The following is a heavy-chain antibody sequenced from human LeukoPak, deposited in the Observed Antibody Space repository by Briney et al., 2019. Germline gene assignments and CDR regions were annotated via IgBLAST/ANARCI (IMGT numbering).Heavy chain of an antibody. Sequence: PSETLSLTCAVYGGSFSGYYWSWIRQPPGKGLEWIGSIYYSGSTYYNPSLKSRVTISIDTSKNQFSLKLSSVTAAGTAVYYCARLYDMGWFDPWGQGTLVTVSS. V-gene: IGHV4-34*01. CDR2: IYYSGST. D-gene: IGHD3-22*01. J-gene: IGHJ5*02. CDR1: GGSFSGYY. CDR3: ARLYDMGWFDP.